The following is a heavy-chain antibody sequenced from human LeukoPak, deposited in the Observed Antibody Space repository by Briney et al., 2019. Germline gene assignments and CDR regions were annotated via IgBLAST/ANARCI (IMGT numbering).Heavy chain of an antibody. J-gene: IGHJ4*02. Sequence: ASVKVSCKASGYAFTTYDINWVRQATGQGLEWLGWMNPNSGNTGYAQEFQGRVSMTRDTSISTAYMELSSLRSEDTAVYYCARNVASTGYFVYWGQGTLVTVSS. CDR3: ARNVASTGYFVY. CDR1: GYAFTTYD. V-gene: IGHV1-8*01. CDR2: MNPNSGNT. D-gene: IGHD2-21*01.